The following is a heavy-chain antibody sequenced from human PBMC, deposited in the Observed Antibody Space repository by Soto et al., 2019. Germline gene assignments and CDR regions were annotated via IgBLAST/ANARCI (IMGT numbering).Heavy chain of an antibody. D-gene: IGHD6-13*01. Sequence: QVQLQQWGAGLLKPSETLSLTCAVYGGSFSGYYWSWIRQPPGKGLEWIGEINHSGSTNYNPSLKRRVTISVDTSKNQFALKLSSLTAADTAVYYCATHSSSWYRYFQHWGQGTLVTVSS. CDR3: ATHSSSWYRYFQH. J-gene: IGHJ1*01. V-gene: IGHV4-34*01. CDR1: GGSFSGYY. CDR2: INHSGST.